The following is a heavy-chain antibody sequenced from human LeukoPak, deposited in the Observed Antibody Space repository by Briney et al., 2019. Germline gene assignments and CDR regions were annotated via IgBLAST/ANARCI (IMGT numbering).Heavy chain of an antibody. CDR1: EFTVSNYY. Sequence: GGSLRLSCAASEFTVSNYYMHWVRQAPGKGLEWVSAISGSGGSTYYADSVKGRFTISRDNSKNTLYLQMNSLRAEDTAVYYCAKRPPPYGMDVWGQGTTVTVSS. CDR2: ISGSGGST. V-gene: IGHV3-23*01. CDR3: AKRPPPYGMDV. D-gene: IGHD6-6*01. J-gene: IGHJ6*02.